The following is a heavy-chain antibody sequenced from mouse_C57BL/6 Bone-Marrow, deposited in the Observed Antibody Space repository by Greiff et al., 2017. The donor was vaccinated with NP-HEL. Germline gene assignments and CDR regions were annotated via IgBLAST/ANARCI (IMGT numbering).Heavy chain of an antibody. CDR2: ISSGGSYT. J-gene: IGHJ2*01. Sequence: EVKLMESGGDLVKPGGSLKLSCAASGFTFSSYGMSWVRQTPDKRLEWVATISSGGSYTYYPDSVKGRFTISRDNAKNTLYLQKSSRKSEDTAMYYCARDGYYLDYWGQGTTLTVSS. CDR1: GFTFSSYG. D-gene: IGHD2-3*01. CDR3: ARDGYYLDY. V-gene: IGHV5-6*01.